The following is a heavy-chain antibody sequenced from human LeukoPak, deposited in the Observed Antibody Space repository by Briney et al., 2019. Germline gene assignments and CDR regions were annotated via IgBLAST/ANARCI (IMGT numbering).Heavy chain of an antibody. J-gene: IGHJ4*02. CDR2: INAGNGNT. D-gene: IGHD3-3*01. CDR1: GYIFTTFS. Sequence: ASVKVSCKASGYIFTTFSIHWVCQAPGQRLEWMGWINAGNGNTKYSQKFQDRVTITRDTSASTAYMEVSSLRSEDMAVYYCARGGYDFWSGSPHDYWGQGTLVTVSS. V-gene: IGHV1-3*01. CDR3: ARGGYDFWSGSPHDY.